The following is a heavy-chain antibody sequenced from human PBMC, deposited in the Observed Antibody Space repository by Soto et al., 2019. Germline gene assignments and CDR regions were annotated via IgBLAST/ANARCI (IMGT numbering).Heavy chain of an antibody. CDR1: GFTFSSYG. CDR2: ISYDGSNK. CDR3: ANDWGKKVADDY. J-gene: IGHJ4*02. D-gene: IGHD3-16*01. V-gene: IGHV3-30*18. Sequence: QVQLVESGGGVVQPGRSLRLSCAASGFTFSSYGMHWVRQAPGKGLEWVAVISYDGSNKYYADSVKGRFTISRDNSKNTLYLQMNSLRAEDTAVYYCANDWGKKVADDYWGQGTLVTVSS.